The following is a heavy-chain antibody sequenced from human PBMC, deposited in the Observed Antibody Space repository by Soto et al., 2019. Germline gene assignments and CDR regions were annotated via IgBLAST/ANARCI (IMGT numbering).Heavy chain of an antibody. D-gene: IGHD2-2*01. CDR3: ATDSTSTHYGMDV. CDR1: GGPFSGFY. J-gene: IGHJ6*02. V-gene: IGHV4-34*01. CDR2: VRHTGST. Sequence: SETLSLTCAVYGGPFSGFYWSWIRQSPGKGLEWLGEVRHTGSTNYNPSLKTRVSISADTSMNQVSLRLTSVTAADTGVYYCATDSTSTHYGMDVWGQGPTVTVYS.